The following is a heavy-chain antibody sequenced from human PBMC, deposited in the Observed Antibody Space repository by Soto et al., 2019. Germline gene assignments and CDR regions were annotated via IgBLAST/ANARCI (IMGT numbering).Heavy chain of an antibody. Sequence: PSETLSLSCTVSGGSISSYFCSWIRQPPGKGLEWIGYVYSTEITNYDPSLKSGVAMSIDTSKNQFSLKVRSVTAVDTAVYDCARGSEAWFAPWGQGTLVIVSS. CDR1: GGSISSYF. CDR2: VYSTEIT. J-gene: IGHJ5*02. V-gene: IGHV4-59*01. CDR3: ARGSEAWFAP.